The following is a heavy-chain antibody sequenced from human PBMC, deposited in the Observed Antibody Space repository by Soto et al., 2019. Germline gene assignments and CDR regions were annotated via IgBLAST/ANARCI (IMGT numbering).Heavy chain of an antibody. D-gene: IGHD5-12*01. J-gene: IGHJ6*03. CDR1: GFTFSSYS. CDR2: ISSSSSYI. CDR3: ARSGYSGYDYYYYDMDV. V-gene: IGHV3-21*01. Sequence: GGSLRLSCAASGFTFSSYSMNWVRQAPGKGLEWVSSISSSSSYIYYADSVKGRFTISRDNAKNSLYLQMNSLRAEDSDVYYCARSGYSGYDYYYYDMDVWGKGTTVTVSS.